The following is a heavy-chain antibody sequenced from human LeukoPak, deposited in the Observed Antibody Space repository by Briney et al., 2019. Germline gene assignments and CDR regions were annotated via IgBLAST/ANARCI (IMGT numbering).Heavy chain of an antibody. D-gene: IGHD2-2*01. J-gene: IGHJ4*02. V-gene: IGHV3-21*01. Sequence: KTGGSLRLSCAASGFTFSGYAMGWVRQAPGKGLEWVSSISSSSSYIYYADSVKGRFTISRDNAKNSLYLQMNSLRAEDTAVYYCAGGGSTRLWGQGTLVTVSS. CDR3: AGGGSTRL. CDR2: ISSSSSYI. CDR1: GFTFSGYA.